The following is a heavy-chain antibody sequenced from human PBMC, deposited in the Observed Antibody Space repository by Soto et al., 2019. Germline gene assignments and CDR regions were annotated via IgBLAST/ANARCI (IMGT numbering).Heavy chain of an antibody. CDR3: ASLGAYYQALDS. D-gene: IGHD3-22*01. Sequence: QVQLQESGPGLVKPSETLSLRCTVSDGSISPNYWTWIRQPPGKGLEWIGYIYYAGTTTYNPSLQSRVSISVDTSKNEVSLKLTSVTAADTAVYYCASLGAYYQALDSWGQGTLVTVSS. CDR1: DGSISPNY. V-gene: IGHV4-59*08. J-gene: IGHJ4*02. CDR2: IYYAGTT.